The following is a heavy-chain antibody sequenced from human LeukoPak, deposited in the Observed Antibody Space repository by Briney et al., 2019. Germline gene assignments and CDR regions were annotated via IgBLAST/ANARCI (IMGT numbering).Heavy chain of an antibody. CDR2: ISSSGSTI. Sequence: GGSLRLSCAASGFAFSDYYMSWIRQAPGKGLEWVSYISSSGSTIYYADSVKGRFTISRDNAKNSLYLQMNSLRAEDTAVYYCARDKRSSGWYDSGEWYFDYWGQGTLVTVSS. J-gene: IGHJ4*02. D-gene: IGHD6-19*01. V-gene: IGHV3-11*01. CDR3: ARDKRSSGWYDSGEWYFDY. CDR1: GFAFSDYY.